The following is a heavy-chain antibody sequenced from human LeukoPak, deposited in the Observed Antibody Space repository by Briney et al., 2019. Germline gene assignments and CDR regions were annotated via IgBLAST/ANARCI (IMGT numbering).Heavy chain of an antibody. CDR2: IYWNDDK. D-gene: IGHD6-19*01. Sequence: SGPTLVKPTQTLTLTCTYSGFSLSTSGVGVGWIRQPPGKALEWLALIYWNDDKRYSPSLKSRLTITKDTSKNQVVLTMTNMDPVDTATYYCATKSGWSYFDYWGQGTLVTVSS. CDR3: ATKSGWSYFDY. CDR1: GFSLSTSGVG. V-gene: IGHV2-5*01. J-gene: IGHJ4*02.